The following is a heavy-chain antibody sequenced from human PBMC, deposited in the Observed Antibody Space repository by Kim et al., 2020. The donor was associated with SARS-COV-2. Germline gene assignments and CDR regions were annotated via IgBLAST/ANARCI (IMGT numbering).Heavy chain of an antibody. D-gene: IGHD3-9*01. J-gene: IGHJ6*02. CDR1: GGSFSGYY. Sequence: SETLSLTCAVYGGSFSGYYWSWIRQPPGKGLEWIGEISHDGDTTFSPSLKSRVTMSIDTSKNQFSVKVRSVTAADTAVYFCVRGRGYNDVFTGRLHYYGMDVGAKGPPSPSP. CDR2: ISHDGDT. CDR3: VRGRGYNDVFTGRLHYYGMDV. V-gene: IGHV4-34*01.